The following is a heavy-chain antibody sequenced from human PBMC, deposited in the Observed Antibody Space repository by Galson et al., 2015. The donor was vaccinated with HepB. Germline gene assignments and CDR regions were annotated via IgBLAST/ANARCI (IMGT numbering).Heavy chain of an antibody. D-gene: IGHD2-15*01. CDR3: TTGYCSGGSCYSLQLWFLPTYYFDY. CDR2: IKSKTDGGTT. CDR1: GFTFSNAW. Sequence: SLRLSCAASGFTFSNAWMSWVRQAPGKGLEWVGRIKSKTDGGTTDYAAAVKGRFTISRDDSENTLYLQMNSLKTEDTAVYYCTTGYCSGGSCYSLQLWFLPTYYFDYWGQGTLVTVSS. J-gene: IGHJ4*02. V-gene: IGHV3-15*01.